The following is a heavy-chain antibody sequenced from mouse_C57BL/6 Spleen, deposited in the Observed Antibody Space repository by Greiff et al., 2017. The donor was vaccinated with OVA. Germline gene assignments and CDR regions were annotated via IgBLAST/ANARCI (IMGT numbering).Heavy chain of an antibody. CDR1: GYTFTDYY. CDR2: IYPGSGNT. D-gene: IGHD1-1*01. CDR3: ASSLITTVGSPFDY. V-gene: IGHV1-76*01. Sequence: QVQLKESGAELVRPGASVKLSCKASGYTFTDYYINWLKQRPGQGLEWIARIYPGSGNTYYNEKFKGKATLTAEKSSSTAYMQLSSLTSEDSAVYFCASSLITTVGSPFDYWGQGTTLTVSS. J-gene: IGHJ2*01.